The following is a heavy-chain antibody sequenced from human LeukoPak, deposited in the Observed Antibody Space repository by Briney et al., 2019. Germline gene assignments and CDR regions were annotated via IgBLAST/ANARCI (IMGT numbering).Heavy chain of an antibody. Sequence: GGSLRLSCAASGFTVSSNYMSWVRQAPGKGLEWVSVIYSCGSTYYADSVKGRFTISRDNSKNTLYLQMNSLRAEDTAVYYCARDRGSSWVYYYYMDVWGKGTPVTVSS. CDR3: ARDRGSSWVYYYYMDV. J-gene: IGHJ6*03. V-gene: IGHV3-66*01. D-gene: IGHD6-13*01. CDR1: GFTVSSNY. CDR2: IYSCGST.